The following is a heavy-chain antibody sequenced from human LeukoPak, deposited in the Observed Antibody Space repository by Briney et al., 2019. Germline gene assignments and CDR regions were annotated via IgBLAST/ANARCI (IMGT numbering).Heavy chain of an antibody. D-gene: IGHD3-22*01. J-gene: IGHJ1*01. CDR3: AKDVNYDSSGYYPEY. CDR2: IRYDGSNK. Sequence: GGSLRLSCAASGFTFSRYGMHWVRQAPGKGGEGVAFIRYDGSNKYYADSAKGRFTISRDNSKNTLCLQMNSLRAEDTAVYYCAKDVNYDSSGYYPEYWGQGTLVTVSS. V-gene: IGHV3-30*02. CDR1: GFTFSRYG.